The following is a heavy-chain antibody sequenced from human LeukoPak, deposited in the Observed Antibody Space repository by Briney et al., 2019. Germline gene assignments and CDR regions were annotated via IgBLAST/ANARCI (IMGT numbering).Heavy chain of an antibody. CDR3: ARGAVAGLDY. D-gene: IGHD6-19*01. Sequence: SETLSLTCTVSGGSISSYYWSWIRQPPGKGLEWIGYIYYSGSTNYNPSLKSRVTISVDTSKNQFSLKLSSVTAADTAVYYCARGAVAGLDYWGQGTLVTVSS. CDR1: GGSISSYY. CDR2: IYYSGST. J-gene: IGHJ4*02. V-gene: IGHV4-59*01.